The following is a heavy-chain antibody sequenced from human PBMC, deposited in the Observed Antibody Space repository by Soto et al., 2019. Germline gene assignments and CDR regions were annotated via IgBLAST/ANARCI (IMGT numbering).Heavy chain of an antibody. Sequence: SLRLSCAASGFTFGTFAMHWVRQAPGKGLEWVAVISSDTYTQYYADSVRGRFTISRDNSKNTLFLQMSSLRTEDTAVYFCARAPTSRFDYWGQGALDTVSS. J-gene: IGHJ4*02. CDR1: GFTFGTFA. CDR3: ARAPTSRFDY. V-gene: IGHV3-30*06. CDR2: ISSDTYTQ.